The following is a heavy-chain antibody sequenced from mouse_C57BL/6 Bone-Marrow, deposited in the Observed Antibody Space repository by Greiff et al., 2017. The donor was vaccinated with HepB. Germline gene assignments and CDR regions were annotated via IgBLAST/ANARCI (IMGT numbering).Heavy chain of an antibody. Sequence: VQLQQPGAELVMPGASVKLSCKASGYTFTSYWMHWVKQRPGQGLEWIGEIDPSDSYTNYNQKFKGKSTLTVDKSSSTAYIQLSSLTSEDSAVYYCAVVTTVVAPFDYWGQGTTLTVSS. CDR2: IDPSDSYT. CDR3: AVVTTVVAPFDY. V-gene: IGHV1-69*01. CDR1: GYTFTSYW. D-gene: IGHD1-1*01. J-gene: IGHJ2*01.